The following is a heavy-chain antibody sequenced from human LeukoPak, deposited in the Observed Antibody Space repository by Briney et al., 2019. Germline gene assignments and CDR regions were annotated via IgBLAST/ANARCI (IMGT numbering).Heavy chain of an antibody. Sequence: GGSLRLSCAASGFTFSSYSMNWVRQAPGKGLEWVSSISSSSSYIYYADSVKGRFTISRDNAKNSLYLQMNSLRAEDTAVYYCARVGVFEVVVAATSTPDAFDIWGQGTMVTVSS. CDR1: GFTFSSYS. CDR2: ISSSSSYI. V-gene: IGHV3-21*01. J-gene: IGHJ3*02. CDR3: ARVGVFEVVVAATSTPDAFDI. D-gene: IGHD2-15*01.